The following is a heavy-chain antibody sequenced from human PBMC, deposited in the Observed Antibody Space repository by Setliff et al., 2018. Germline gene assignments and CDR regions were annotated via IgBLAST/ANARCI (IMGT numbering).Heavy chain of an antibody. V-gene: IGHV4-34*01. CDR1: GGSFSGYY. D-gene: IGHD1-26*01. Sequence: SETLSLTCAVYGGSFSGYYWSWIRQPPGKGLEWIGEINHSGSTNDNPSLKSRVTMSVDTSKNQFSLKLSSVTAADTAMYYCARGGGNYLDLWGQGMLVTVSS. CDR2: INHSGST. CDR3: ARGGGNYLDL. J-gene: IGHJ4*02.